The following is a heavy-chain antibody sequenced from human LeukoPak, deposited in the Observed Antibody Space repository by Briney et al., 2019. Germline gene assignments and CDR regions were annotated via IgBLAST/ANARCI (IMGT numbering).Heavy chain of an antibody. J-gene: IGHJ4*02. V-gene: IGHV1-2*02. Sequence: ASVKVSCRASGYTFTGYYIHWLRQAPGQGLEWMGWINPNSGGTNFAQKFQGLVTMSRDTPITTAYMQLSRLTSDDTAVYYCARTKPPCTSCLLLDYWGQGTLVTVSS. D-gene: IGHD2-2*01. CDR1: GYTFTGYY. CDR3: ARTKPPCTSCLLLDY. CDR2: INPNSGGT.